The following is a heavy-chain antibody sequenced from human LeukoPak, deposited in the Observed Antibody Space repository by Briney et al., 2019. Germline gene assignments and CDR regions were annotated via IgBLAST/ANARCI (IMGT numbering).Heavy chain of an antibody. D-gene: IGHD6-13*01. CDR1: GFTFSSYA. Sequence: GGSLRLSCAASGFTFSSYAMSWVRQAPGKGLEWVSTINSGGNTYYADSVKGRFTISRDNAKNTLFLQMNSLRVEDTAVYYCSKGPPISAAGPRYSDRWGQGTLVTVSS. CDR3: SKGPPISAAGPRYSDR. V-gene: IGHV3-23*01. CDR2: INSGGNT. J-gene: IGHJ4*02.